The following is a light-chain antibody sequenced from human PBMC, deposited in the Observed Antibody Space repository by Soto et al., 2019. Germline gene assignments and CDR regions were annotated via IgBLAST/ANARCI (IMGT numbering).Light chain of an antibody. J-gene: IGLJ3*02. CDR3: CSYAGNNTLV. CDR1: SSNVGSYNF. Sequence: QFALTQPASVSGSPGQSITISCTGTSSNVGSYNFVSWYRQYAGKAPELIIYEVSQRPSTFFNRFSGSKSGNTASLTVSGLQSDDEADYYCCSYAGNNTLVFGGGTKVTVL. CDR2: EVS. V-gene: IGLV2-23*02.